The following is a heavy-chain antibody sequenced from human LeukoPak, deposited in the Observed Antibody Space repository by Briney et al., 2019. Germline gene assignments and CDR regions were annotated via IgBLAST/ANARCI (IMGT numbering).Heavy chain of an antibody. CDR3: ARDGYCSSTSCYTDYFDY. CDR1: GYTFTSYG. D-gene: IGHD2-2*02. Sequence: ASAKVSCKASGYTFTSYGISWVRQAPGQGLVWMGWISAYNGNTNYAQKLQGRVTMTTDTSTSTAYMELRSLRSDDTAVYYCARDGYCSSTSCYTDYFDYWGQGTLVTVSS. V-gene: IGHV1-18*01. CDR2: ISAYNGNT. J-gene: IGHJ4*02.